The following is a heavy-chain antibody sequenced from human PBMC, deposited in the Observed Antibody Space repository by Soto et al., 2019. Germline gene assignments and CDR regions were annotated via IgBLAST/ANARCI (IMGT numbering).Heavy chain of an antibody. CDR3: ARRLSHICDS. CDR2: IKPGTSDI. V-gene: IGHV5-51*01. Sequence: GESLKISCNGVGYKFGSAWIGWVRQMPGKGLEWMGIIKPGTSDIRYSPSCRGHVTISADEAVSTAYLQWSSLKAPDTAMYYCARRLSHICDSWGQGTLVTVSS. D-gene: IGHD3-3*02. CDR1: GYKFGSAW. J-gene: IGHJ4*02.